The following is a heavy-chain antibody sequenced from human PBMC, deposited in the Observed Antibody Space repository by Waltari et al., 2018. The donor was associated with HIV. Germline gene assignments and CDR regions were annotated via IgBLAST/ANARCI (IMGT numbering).Heavy chain of an antibody. CDR1: GFTFNDYA. Sequence: EVQLVESGGGLEQPGRSLRLSCKASGFTFNDYAMHWVRQAPGKVVDVVSGNLWKSGSIGDADSVRGRFTISIDNSKNALFRQMNSLRSEDTALYYCAKDWEQLRCGAFDIWGQGTMVTVSS. CDR2: NLWKSGSI. D-gene: IGHD1-1*01. V-gene: IGHV3-9*01. J-gene: IGHJ3*02. CDR3: AKDWEQLRCGAFDI.